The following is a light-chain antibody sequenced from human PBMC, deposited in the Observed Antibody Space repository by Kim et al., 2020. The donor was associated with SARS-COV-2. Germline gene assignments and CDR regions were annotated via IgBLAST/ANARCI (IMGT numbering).Light chain of an antibody. CDR1: KLGDKY. CDR2: QVS. V-gene: IGLV3-1*01. J-gene: IGLJ1*01. CDR3: QAWDSSTYYV. Sequence: SYELTQPPSVSVSPGQTASITCSGDKLGDKYACWYQQKPGQSPVLVIYQVSKRPSGIPERFSGSNSGNTATLTISGTQAMDEADYYCQAWDSSTYYVFGT.